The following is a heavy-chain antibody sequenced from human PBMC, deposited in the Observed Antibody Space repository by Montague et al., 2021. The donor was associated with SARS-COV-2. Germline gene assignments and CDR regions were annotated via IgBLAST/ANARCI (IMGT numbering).Heavy chain of an antibody. CDR1: GFTFSRYT. CDR3: AKFSRDSSGVA. V-gene: IGHV3-23*01. D-gene: IGHD3-22*01. J-gene: IGHJ5*02. CDR2: ISGGGDRK. Sequence: SLRLSCPASGFTFSRYTISWARQAPGKGLEWVSGISGGGDRKYYADSVKGRLTISRDNSKNTVYVQMNSLRAEDTAVYYCAKFSRDSSGVAWGQGTLVTVPS.